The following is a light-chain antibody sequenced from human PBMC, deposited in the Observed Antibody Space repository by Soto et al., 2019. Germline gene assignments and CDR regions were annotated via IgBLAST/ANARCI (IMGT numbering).Light chain of an antibody. CDR1: QAIANY. J-gene: IGKJ4*01. CDR3: QKYNSAPHT. V-gene: IGKV1-27*01. Sequence: DVRMTQSPSSLSASVGDRVTITCRASQAIANYLAWYQQKPGQVPELLIYDASTLQSGVPSRFSGSASGTEFTLTISSLQPEDVATHYCQKYNSAPHTFGGGTKVEMK. CDR2: DAS.